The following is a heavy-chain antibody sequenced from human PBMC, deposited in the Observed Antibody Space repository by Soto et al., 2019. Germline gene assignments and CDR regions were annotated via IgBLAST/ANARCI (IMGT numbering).Heavy chain of an antibody. J-gene: IGHJ4*02. V-gene: IGHV1-46*01. Sequence: ASVQVSCKTSGYSFTNYHLHWVRQAPGQGLEWMAYIFPGGGNTGHTEKLQSRLTVTMDTSTKTMYLDLSSLTSEDTAVYYCAREYSPGLFEYWGQGTLVTSPQ. D-gene: IGHD5-12*01. CDR2: IFPGGGNT. CDR1: GYSFTNYH. CDR3: AREYSPGLFEY.